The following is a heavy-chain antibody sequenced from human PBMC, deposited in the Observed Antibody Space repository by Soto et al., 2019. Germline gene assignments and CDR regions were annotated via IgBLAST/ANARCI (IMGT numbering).Heavy chain of an antibody. CDR3: ASDKDRLQLGGNYYYILDV. CDR2: IMPIFRTP. Sequence: QVQLEQSGAEVKKPGSSVKVSCKASGGTFSNSAISWVRQAPGQGLEWMGGIMPIFRTPDYAQKFQGRVTITADESTSTAYMELRSLRSDDTAVYYCASDKDRLQLGGNYYYILDVWGQGTTVTVSS. V-gene: IGHV1-69*12. D-gene: IGHD5-12*01. J-gene: IGHJ6*02. CDR1: GGTFSNSA.